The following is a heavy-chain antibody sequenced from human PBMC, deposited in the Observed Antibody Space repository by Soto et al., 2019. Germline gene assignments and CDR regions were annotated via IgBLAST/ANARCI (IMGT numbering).Heavy chain of an antibody. Sequence: ASVKVSCKASEYTFTNYAMHWVRQAPGQRLEWMGRINAGNGNTKYSQKFQGRIIITRDTSARTVYMELSSLRSEDTSVYYCAGNLRPGYGDYFDYWGQGTLVTVPS. CDR1: EYTFTNYA. CDR3: AGNLRPGYGDYFDY. CDR2: INAGNGNT. J-gene: IGHJ4*02. V-gene: IGHV1-3*01. D-gene: IGHD4-17*01.